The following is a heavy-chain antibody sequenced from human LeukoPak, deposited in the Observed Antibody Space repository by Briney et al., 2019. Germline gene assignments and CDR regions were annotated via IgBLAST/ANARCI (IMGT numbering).Heavy chain of an antibody. J-gene: IGHJ4*02. CDR2: INPNSGGT. D-gene: IGHD1-20*01. V-gene: IGHV1-2*02. CDR3: ARVSSDRITGNLRGYFDY. CDR1: GHKFTDYY. Sequence: ASVKVSCKASGHKFTDYYLHWVRQAPGQGLEWMGWINPNSGGTNYAQKFQGRVTMTRDTSISTAYMELSRLRSDDTAVYHCARVSSDRITGNLRGYFDYWGQGTLVTVSS.